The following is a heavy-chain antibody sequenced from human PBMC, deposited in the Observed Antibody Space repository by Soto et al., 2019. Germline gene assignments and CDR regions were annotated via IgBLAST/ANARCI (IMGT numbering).Heavy chain of an antibody. CDR3: AIEFPYYVSSDSYLDY. CDR1: GDSVSGNSAA. V-gene: IGHV6-1*01. CDR2: KYYRSRWYN. J-gene: IGHJ4*02. Sequence: SQTLSLTCAISGDSVSGNSAAWNWIRQSPSRGLEWLGRKYYRSRWYNDDAVSVKSRITVTPDTSKNQFSLHLNSVTPEDTAVYDCAIEFPYYVSSDSYLDYWGQGALVTVSS. D-gene: IGHD3-16*01.